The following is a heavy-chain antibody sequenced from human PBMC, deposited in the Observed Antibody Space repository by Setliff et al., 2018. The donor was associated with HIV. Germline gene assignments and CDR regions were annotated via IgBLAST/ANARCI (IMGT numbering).Heavy chain of an antibody. J-gene: IGHJ5*02. V-gene: IGHV4-34*01. CDR2: IHYSGAT. CDR3: ARHRAQRGPGTYSDDWFDP. Sequence: SETLSLTCAVYGGSLSGYYWSWIRQPPGKALEWIGEIHYSGATSYNPPFESRVTISIDMSRNQFSLRLSSVTAADTAAYYCARHRAQRGPGTYSDDWFDPWGQGTLVTVSS. CDR1: GGSLSGYY. D-gene: IGHD3-10*01.